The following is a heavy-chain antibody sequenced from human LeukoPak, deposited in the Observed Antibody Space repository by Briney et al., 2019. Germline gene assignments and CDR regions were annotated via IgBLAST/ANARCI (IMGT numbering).Heavy chain of an antibody. CDR3: TTSWPKVREGDQ. CDR1: GFSFYYYA. D-gene: IGHD3-16*01. Sequence: GGSLRLSCAASGFSFYYYAMRWVRQTPGKGLEWLTEISGGGENTNYADSVKGRFTISRDNSKDTLFLHMSSLRVEDTAVYYCTTSWPKVREGDQWGQGTLVTVS. J-gene: IGHJ4*02. CDR2: ISGGGENT. V-gene: IGHV3-23*01.